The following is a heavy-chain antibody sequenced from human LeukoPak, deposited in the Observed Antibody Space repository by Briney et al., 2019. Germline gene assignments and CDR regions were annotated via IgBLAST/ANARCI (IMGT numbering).Heavy chain of an antibody. V-gene: IGHV3-21*01. D-gene: IGHD3-10*01. J-gene: IGHJ6*02. CDR1: GFTFSSYS. Sequence: KTGGSLRLSCAASGFTFSSYSMNWVRQAPGKGLEWVSSISSSSSYIYYADSVKGRFTISRDNAKNSLYLQMNSLRAEDTAVYYCARGSGGYYYYGMDVWGQGTTVTVSS. CDR2: ISSSSSYI. CDR3: ARGSGGYYYYGMDV.